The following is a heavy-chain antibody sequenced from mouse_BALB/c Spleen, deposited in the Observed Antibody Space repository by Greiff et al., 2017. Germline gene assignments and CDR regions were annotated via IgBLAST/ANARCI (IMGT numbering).Heavy chain of an antibody. V-gene: IGHV5-4*02. D-gene: IGHD1-1*01. CDR1: GFTFSDYY. CDR2: ISDGGSYT. Sequence: EVQVVESGGGLVKPGGSLKLSCAASGFTFSDYYMYWVRQTPEKRLEWVATISDGGSYTYYPDSVKGRFTISRDNAKNNLYLQMSSLKSEDTAMYYCASEVYYYGSRAMDYWGQGTSVTVSS. J-gene: IGHJ4*01. CDR3: ASEVYYYGSRAMDY.